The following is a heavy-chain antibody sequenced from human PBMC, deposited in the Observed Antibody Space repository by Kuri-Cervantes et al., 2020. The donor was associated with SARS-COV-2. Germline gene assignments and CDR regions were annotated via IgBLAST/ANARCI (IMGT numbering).Heavy chain of an antibody. CDR3: AGGCCSSTSCYSPLDY. Sequence: SETLSLTCTVSGCSISSYYWSWIRQPPGKGLEWIGYINYSGSTNYNPSLKSRVTISVDTSTNQFSLKLSSVTAADTAVYYCAGGCCSSTSCYSPLDYWGQGTLVTVSS. V-gene: IGHV4-59*08. D-gene: IGHD2-2*01. J-gene: IGHJ4*02. CDR1: GCSISSYY. CDR2: INYSGST.